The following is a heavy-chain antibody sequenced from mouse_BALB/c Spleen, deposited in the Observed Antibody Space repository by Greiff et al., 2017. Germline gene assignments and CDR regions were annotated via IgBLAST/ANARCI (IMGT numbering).Heavy chain of an antibody. CDR2: IWAGGST. D-gene: IGHD1-1*01. CDR3: ARTPPYYGSRGGYAMDY. Sequence: VKLMESGPGLVAPSQSLSITCTVSGFSLTSYGVHWVRQPPGKGLEWLGVIWAGGSTNYNSALMSRLSISKDNSKSQVFLKMNSLQTDDTAMYYCARTPPYYGSRGGYAMDYWGQGTSVTVSS. CDR1: GFSLTSYG. V-gene: IGHV2-9*02. J-gene: IGHJ4*01.